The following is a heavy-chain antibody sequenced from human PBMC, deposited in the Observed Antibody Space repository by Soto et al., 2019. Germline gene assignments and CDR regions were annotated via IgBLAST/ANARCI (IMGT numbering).Heavy chain of an antibody. CDR3: ARGRWRYYYGSGSSPLDY. D-gene: IGHD3-10*01. Sequence: GGSLRLSCAASGFTFSSYEMNWVHQAPGKGLEWVSYISSSGSTIYYADSVKGRFTISRDNAKNSLYLQMNSLRAEDTAVYYCARGRWRYYYGSGSSPLDYWGQGTLVTVSS. V-gene: IGHV3-48*03. CDR2: ISSSGSTI. CDR1: GFTFSSYE. J-gene: IGHJ4*02.